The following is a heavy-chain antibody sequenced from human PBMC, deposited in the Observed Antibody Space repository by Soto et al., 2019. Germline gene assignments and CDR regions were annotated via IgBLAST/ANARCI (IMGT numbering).Heavy chain of an antibody. Sequence: QVHLVQSGGEVKKPGASVKVSCKASGYTFNRHGITWVRQAPGQGLEWMGWISGYNGDINYEQKFQGRVTLSSDTLTSTVHFELKSLRFDDTAVYYCARVRIVGAREIDFWGQGTLVTVSS. CDR2: ISGYNGDI. D-gene: IGHD1-26*01. CDR1: GYTFNRHG. CDR3: ARVRIVGAREIDF. J-gene: IGHJ4*02. V-gene: IGHV1-18*04.